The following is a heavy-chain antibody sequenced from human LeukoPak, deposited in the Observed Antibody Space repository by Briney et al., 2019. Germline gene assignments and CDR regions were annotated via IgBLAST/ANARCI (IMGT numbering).Heavy chain of an antibody. V-gene: IGHV3-23*01. D-gene: IGHD6-19*01. CDR3: AKETYSSGWYPYFDY. Sequence: GSLRLSCVASGITFSSYAMSWVRQAPGKGLEWVSGISGSGGSTYYADSVKGRFTISRDNSKNTLFLQMNSLRAEDTAVYYCAKETYSSGWYPYFDYWGQGTLVTVSS. CDR2: ISGSGGST. J-gene: IGHJ4*02. CDR1: GITFSSYA.